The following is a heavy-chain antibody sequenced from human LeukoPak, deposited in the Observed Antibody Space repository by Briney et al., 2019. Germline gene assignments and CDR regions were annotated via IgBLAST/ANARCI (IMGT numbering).Heavy chain of an antibody. V-gene: IGHV1-69*04. J-gene: IGHJ4*02. CDR2: IIPILGIA. D-gene: IGHD5-24*01. Sequence: ASVKVSCKASGGTFSSYAISWVRQAPGQGLEWMGRIIPILGIANYAQKFQGRVTITADKSTSTAYMELSSLRSEDTAVYYCARASRDGYNFNWGQGTLVTVSS. CDR3: ARASRDGYNFN. CDR1: GGTFSSYA.